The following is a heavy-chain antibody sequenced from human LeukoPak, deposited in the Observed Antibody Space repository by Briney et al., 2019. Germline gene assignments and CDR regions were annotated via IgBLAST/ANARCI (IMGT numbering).Heavy chain of an antibody. CDR3: ARPYYPLGYCTGGLCPDAFDI. CDR2: INPNSGGT. CDR1: GYTFTDYY. Sequence: ASVKVSCKASGYTFTDYYIHWVRQAPGQGLEWMGWINPNSGGTKYAAKFQDRVTMTRDTSISTAYMELSRLTSDDTAVYYCARPYYPLGYCTGGLCPDAFDIWGQGTMVTVSS. V-gene: IGHV1-2*02. J-gene: IGHJ3*02. D-gene: IGHD2-8*02.